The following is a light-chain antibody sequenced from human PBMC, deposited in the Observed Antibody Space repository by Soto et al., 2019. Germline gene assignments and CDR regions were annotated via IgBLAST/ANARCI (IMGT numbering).Light chain of an antibody. J-gene: IGLJ2*01. Sequence: QSVLTQPPSASGSPGPAVTISCTGTSSDVGGYNYVSWYQQHPGKAPKLMISEVSRRPSGVPHRFSGAKSGNTASLTVSGRQAEDEADYYCSSFAGNNNLVFGGGTKLTVL. CDR1: SSDVGGYNY. V-gene: IGLV2-8*01. CDR2: EVS. CDR3: SSFAGNNNLV.